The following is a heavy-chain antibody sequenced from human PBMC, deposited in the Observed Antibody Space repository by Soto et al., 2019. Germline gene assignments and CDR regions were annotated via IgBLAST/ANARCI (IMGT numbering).Heavy chain of an antibody. CDR3: ARDGLPGYGMDV. Sequence: QVQLVESGGGVVQPGRSLRLSCSASGFTFSSYGMHWVRQAPGKGLEWVALIWYDGSNKYYAESVKGRFTISRDNSKNTLYLQMSSLRVEDTAVYNCARDGLPGYGMDVWGQGTTVTVSS. D-gene: IGHD7-27*01. CDR1: GFTFSSYG. CDR2: IWYDGSNK. J-gene: IGHJ6*02. V-gene: IGHV3-33*01.